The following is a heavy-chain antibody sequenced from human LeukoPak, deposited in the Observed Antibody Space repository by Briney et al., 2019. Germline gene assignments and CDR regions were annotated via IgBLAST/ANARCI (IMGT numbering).Heavy chain of an antibody. D-gene: IGHD6-13*01. CDR2: VYSGGGT. J-gene: IGHJ4*02. CDR3: ARGSSNWFSSDFDY. V-gene: IGHV3-53*01. CDR1: GFTVSSDY. Sequence: PGGSLRLSCAASGFTVSSDYMNWVRQAPGKGLEWVSVVYSGGGTDYADSVKGRFTISRDNAQKSLYLQMNSLRAEDTAVYYCARGSSNWFSSDFDYWGQGTLVTVSS.